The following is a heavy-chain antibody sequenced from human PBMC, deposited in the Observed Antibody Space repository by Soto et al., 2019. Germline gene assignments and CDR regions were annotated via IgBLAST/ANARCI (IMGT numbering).Heavy chain of an antibody. Sequence: QLQLQESGPGLVKPSETLSLTCTVSGGSISSSSYYWGWIRQPPGKGLEWIGSIYYSGSTYYNPSLKSRVTISVDTSKNQFSLKLSSVTAADTAVYYCARHEAVSWGRYSGSSDWGQGTLVTVSS. D-gene: IGHD1-26*01. CDR1: GGSISSSSYY. CDR3: ARHEAVSWGRYSGSSD. V-gene: IGHV4-39*01. CDR2: IYYSGST. J-gene: IGHJ4*02.